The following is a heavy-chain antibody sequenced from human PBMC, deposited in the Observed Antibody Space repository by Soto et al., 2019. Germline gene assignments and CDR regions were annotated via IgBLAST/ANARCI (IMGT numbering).Heavy chain of an antibody. CDR3: TLEADRYCSGGSCYPPSDPFHI. CDR1: GFSLSTSGVG. V-gene: IGHV2-5*02. Sequence: QITLKESGPTLVKPTQTLTLTCTFSGFSLSTSGVGVGWIRKPPGKALEWLALIYWDDDKRYSPSLKSRLTISKDTSKHHVVLTMTNMDPVDTATYYCTLEADRYCSGGSCYPPSDPFHIWGQGTIVTVSS. CDR2: IYWDDDK. D-gene: IGHD2-15*01. J-gene: IGHJ3*02.